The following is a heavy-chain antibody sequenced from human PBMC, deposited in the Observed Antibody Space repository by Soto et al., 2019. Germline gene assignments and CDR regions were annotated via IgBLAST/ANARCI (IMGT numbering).Heavy chain of an antibody. CDR3: ARLLWSRGDWFDP. Sequence: QVQLQESGPGLVKPSETLSLTCTVSGGSISSYYWSWIRQPPGKGLEWIGYIYYSGSTNYNPSLKSRVTISVDPSKNQFSLKLSSVTAADTAVYYCARLLWSRGDWFDPWGQGTLVTVSS. CDR2: IYYSGST. V-gene: IGHV4-59*08. D-gene: IGHD3-10*01. CDR1: GGSISSYY. J-gene: IGHJ5*02.